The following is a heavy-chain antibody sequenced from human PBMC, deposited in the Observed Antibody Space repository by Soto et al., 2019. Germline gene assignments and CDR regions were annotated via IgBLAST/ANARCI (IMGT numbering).Heavy chain of an antibody. V-gene: IGHV2-5*02. CDR3: AHTGYYDLLTFDY. CDR2: IYWDDDK. J-gene: IGHJ4*02. CDR1: GFSLSSRKMG. D-gene: IGHD3-9*01. Sequence: SGPTLVNPPQTLTLTCNFSGFSLSSRKMGVGWIRQPPGKALEWLALIYWDDDKRYRPSLNNRLTITKDTSKNQVLLTMTNLDPVDTATYYCAHTGYYDLLTFDYWGQGTLVNVSS.